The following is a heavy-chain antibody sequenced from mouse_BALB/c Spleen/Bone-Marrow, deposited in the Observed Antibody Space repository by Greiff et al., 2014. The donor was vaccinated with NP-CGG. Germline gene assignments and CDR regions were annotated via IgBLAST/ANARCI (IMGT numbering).Heavy chain of an antibody. CDR1: GFDSSGYW. CDR3: ARLGYYGTMDD. J-gene: IGHJ4*01. Sequence: EVHLVESGGGLVQPGGSLKLSCAASGFDSSGYWMSWVRQAPGKGLEWIGEINPDSSTINYTPSLKDKFIISRDNAKNTLYLQMSKVRSEDTALYYCARLGYYGTMDDWGQGTSVTVSS. V-gene: IGHV4-1*02. D-gene: IGHD1-1*01. CDR2: INPDSSTI.